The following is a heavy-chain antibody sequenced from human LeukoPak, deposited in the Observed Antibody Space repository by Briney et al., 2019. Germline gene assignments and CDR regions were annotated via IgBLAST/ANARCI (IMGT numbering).Heavy chain of an antibody. CDR1: GFTFSSYS. CDR2: ISSSSYI. CDR3: ARAPAGYCSSTSCRTDYYYGMDV. V-gene: IGHV3-21*01. J-gene: IGHJ6*04. D-gene: IGHD2-2*01. Sequence: KSGGSLRLSCAASGFTFSSYSMNWVRQAPGKGLEWVSSISSSSYIYYADSVKGRFTISRDNAKNSLYLQMNSLRAEDTAVYYCARAPAGYCSSTSCRTDYYYGMDVWGKGTTVTVSS.